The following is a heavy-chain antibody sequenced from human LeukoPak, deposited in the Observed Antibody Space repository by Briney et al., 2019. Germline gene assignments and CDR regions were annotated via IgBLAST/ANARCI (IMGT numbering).Heavy chain of an antibody. CDR3: ATRGVGLYGSGSPELTIDY. J-gene: IGHJ4*02. CDR2: FDPEDGET. CDR1: GYTLTELS. Sequence: ASVKVSCKVSGYTLTELSMHWVRQAPGKGLEWMGGFDPEDGETIYAQKFQGRVTMTEDTSTDTAYMELSSLRSEDTAVYYCATRGVGLYGSGSPELTIDYWGQGTLVTVSS. V-gene: IGHV1-24*01. D-gene: IGHD3-10*01.